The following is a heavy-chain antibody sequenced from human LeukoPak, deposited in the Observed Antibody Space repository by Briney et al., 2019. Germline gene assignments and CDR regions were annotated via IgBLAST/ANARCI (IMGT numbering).Heavy chain of an antibody. D-gene: IGHD3-3*01. Sequence: PSETLSLTCAGYGGSFSGYYWSWIRQPPGKGLEWIGEINHSGSTNYNPSLKSRVTISVDTSKNQFSLKLSSVTAADTAVYYCVRGNLRFFDYWGQGTLVTVSS. CDR1: GGSFSGYY. CDR3: VRGNLRFFDY. CDR2: INHSGST. J-gene: IGHJ4*02. V-gene: IGHV4-34*01.